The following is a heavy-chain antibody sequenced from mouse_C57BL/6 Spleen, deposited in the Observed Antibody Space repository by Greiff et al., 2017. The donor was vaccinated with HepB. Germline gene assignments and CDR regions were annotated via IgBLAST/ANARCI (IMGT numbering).Heavy chain of an antibody. D-gene: IGHD3-2*02. CDR1: GYTFTSYG. CDR3: ARRGQLRPLYAMDY. V-gene: IGHV1-81*01. J-gene: IGHJ4*01. Sequence: VKLVESGAELARPGASVKLSCKASGYTFTSYGISWVKQRTGQGLEWIGEIYPRSGNTYYNEKFKGKATLTADKSSSTAYMELRSLTSEDSAVYFCARRGQLRPLYAMDYWGQGTSVTVSS. CDR2: IYPRSGNT.